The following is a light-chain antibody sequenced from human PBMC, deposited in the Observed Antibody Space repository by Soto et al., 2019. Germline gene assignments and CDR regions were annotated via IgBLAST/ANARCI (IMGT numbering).Light chain of an antibody. V-gene: IGLV2-14*01. CDR2: EVS. J-gene: IGLJ1*01. Sequence: QSVLTQPASVSGSPGQSITISCTGTSSDVGGYNYVSWYQQHPGKAPKLMIYEVSNRPSGVSNRFSGSKSGNTASLTISGPQAEDEADYYCSSYTSSSTLDVFGTGTKGTVL. CDR1: SSDVGGYNY. CDR3: SSYTSSSTLDV.